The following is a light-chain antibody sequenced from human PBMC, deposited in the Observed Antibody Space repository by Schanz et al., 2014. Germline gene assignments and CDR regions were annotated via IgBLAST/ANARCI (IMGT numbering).Light chain of an antibody. Sequence: QSALTQPASVSGSPGQSITISCTGTSSDVGGYNYVSWYQQHPGKAPKLMIYDVSNRPSGVSNRFSGSKSDNTASLTISXXXAEDEADYYCNSYTSSSTYVFGTGTKVTVL. J-gene: IGLJ1*01. CDR3: NSYTSSSTYV. CDR1: SSDVGGYNY. CDR2: DVS. V-gene: IGLV2-14*01.